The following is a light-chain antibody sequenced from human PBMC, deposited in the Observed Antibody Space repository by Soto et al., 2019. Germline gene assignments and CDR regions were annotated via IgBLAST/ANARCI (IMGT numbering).Light chain of an antibody. CDR2: AAS. V-gene: IGKV1-39*01. CDR1: QSISSY. Sequence: DIQITHSPSSLSASVGDRVTITCRASQSISSYLNWYQQKPGKAPKLLIYAASSLQSGVPSRFSGSGSGTDFTLSINSLQPEDFATYYCQQSYGTPRTFGHGTKVEIK. J-gene: IGKJ1*01. CDR3: QQSYGTPRT.